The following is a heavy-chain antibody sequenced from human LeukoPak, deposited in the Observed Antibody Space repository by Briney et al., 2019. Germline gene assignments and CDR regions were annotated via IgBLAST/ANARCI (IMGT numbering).Heavy chain of an antibody. CDR3: ARGPRPIMVRGGEDFDY. CDR1: GYTFTSYG. D-gene: IGHD3-10*01. V-gene: IGHV1-18*01. J-gene: IGHJ4*02. Sequence: GASVKVSCKASGYTFTSYGISWVRRAPGQGLEWMGWISAYNGNTNYAQKLQGRVTMTTDTSTSTAYMELRSLRSDDTAVYYCARGPRPIMVRGGEDFDYWGQGTLVTVSS. CDR2: ISAYNGNT.